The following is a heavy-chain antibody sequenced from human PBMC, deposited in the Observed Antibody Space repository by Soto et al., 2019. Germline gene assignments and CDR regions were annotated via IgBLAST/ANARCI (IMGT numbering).Heavy chain of an antibody. V-gene: IGHV6-1*01. CDR2: TYYRSKWYD. CDR1: GDSVSSKSVA. D-gene: IGHD2-2*01. J-gene: IGHJ4*02. Sequence: SQTLSLTCAIFGDSVSSKSVAWNWIRQSPSRGLEWLGRTYYRSKWYDDYAVSVKSRITINPDTSKNQFSLQLNSVTPEDTAVYYCARVRFDQHRDHFYYCGQRTLVIVSS. CDR3: ARVRFDQHRDHFYY.